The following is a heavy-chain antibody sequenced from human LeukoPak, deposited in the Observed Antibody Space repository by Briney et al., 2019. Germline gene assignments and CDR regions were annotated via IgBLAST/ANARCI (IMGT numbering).Heavy chain of an antibody. D-gene: IGHD3-9*01. CDR1: GFTFSSYA. CDR2: IRSKANSYAT. V-gene: IGHV3-73*01. CDR3: TGHYDILTGSPEEIFDY. Sequence: PGGSLRLSCAASGFTFSSYAMHWVRQASGKGLEWVGRIRSKANSYATAYAASVKGRFTISRDDSKNTAYLQMNSLKTEDTAVYYCTGHYDILTGSPEEIFDYWGQGTLVTVSS. J-gene: IGHJ4*02.